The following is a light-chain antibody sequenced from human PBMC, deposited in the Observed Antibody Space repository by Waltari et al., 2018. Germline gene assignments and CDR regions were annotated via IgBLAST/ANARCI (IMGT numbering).Light chain of an antibody. V-gene: IGLV3-21*01. CDR1: NIGGIN. Sequence: SYVLTQPPSVSVAPGQTARITCGVNNIGGINVYWYQQRPGQAPMLVIYYDTDRPSGIPERFSGSNSGNTATLIISRVEAGDEADYYCQVWDTSTDQVIFGGGTKLTVL. CDR2: YDT. J-gene: IGLJ2*01. CDR3: QVWDTSTDQVI.